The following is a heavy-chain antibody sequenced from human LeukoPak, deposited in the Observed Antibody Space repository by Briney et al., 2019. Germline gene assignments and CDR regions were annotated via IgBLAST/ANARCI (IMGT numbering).Heavy chain of an antibody. CDR2: LSGNGERT. CDR3: AKRDYYDSSGYSPLFDN. CDR1: GFSSSNYA. V-gene: IGHV3-23*01. J-gene: IGHJ4*02. Sequence: PGGSLRLSCAASGFSSSNYAMSWVRQAPGKGLEWVSGLSGNGERTHYADSVKGRFTISRDNSKNTLYLQMNSLRAEDTALYFCAKRDYYDSSGYSPLFDNWGQGILITVSS. D-gene: IGHD3-22*01.